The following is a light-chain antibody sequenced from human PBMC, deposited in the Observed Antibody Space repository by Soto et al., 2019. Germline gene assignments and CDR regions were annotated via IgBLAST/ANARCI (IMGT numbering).Light chain of an antibody. J-gene: IGKJ2*01. CDR3: QHYYSTPYT. V-gene: IGKV1-39*01. CDR2: AAS. CDR1: QSISTY. Sequence: DIQMTQSPCSLSASVGDRVTITCRASQSISTYLIWFQQKQGKAPKLLIYAASSLQSGVPSRCSGSGSGTDFTLTIDSLPPEDFATYYCQHYYSTPYTFGQGTKMEIK.